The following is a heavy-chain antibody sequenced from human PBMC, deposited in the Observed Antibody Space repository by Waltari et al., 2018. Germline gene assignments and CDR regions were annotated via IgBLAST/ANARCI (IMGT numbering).Heavy chain of an antibody. CDR3: ASGASPIYYYYYYMDV. CDR1: GGTFSSYA. J-gene: IGHJ6*03. V-gene: IGHV1-69*12. D-gene: IGHD3-16*01. CDR2: ITPIFGTA. Sequence: QVQLVQSGAEVKKPGSSVKVSCKASGGTFSSYAISWVRQAPGQGLEWMGGITPIFGTANYAQKFQGRVTITADESTSTAYMELSSLRSEDTAVYYCASGASPIYYYYYYMDVWGKGTTVTISS.